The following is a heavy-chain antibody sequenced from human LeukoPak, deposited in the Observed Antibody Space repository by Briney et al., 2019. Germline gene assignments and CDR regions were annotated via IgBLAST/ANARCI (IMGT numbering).Heavy chain of an antibody. CDR3: AREVDAAAAYNWFDP. CDR2: IDYSGTT. V-gene: IGHV4-39*07. Sequence: SETLSLTCTVSGGSISSSSYYWVWIRQPPGKGLEWIGTIDYSGTTYYKPSLKSRVTISVDTSKNQFSLKLSSVTAADTAVYYCAREVDAAAAYNWFDPWGEGTLVTVSS. CDR1: GGSISSSSYY. D-gene: IGHD2-2*01. J-gene: IGHJ5*02.